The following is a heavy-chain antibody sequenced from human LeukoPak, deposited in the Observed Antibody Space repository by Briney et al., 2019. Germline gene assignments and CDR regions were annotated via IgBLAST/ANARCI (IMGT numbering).Heavy chain of an antibody. CDR2: ISDSGGST. V-gene: IGHV3-23*01. D-gene: IGHD5-24*01. CDR3: AKEGMATRLFDY. Sequence: GGSLTLSCAASGFTFSSYAMSWVRQAPGKGLEWVSAISDSGGSTYYAASVKGRFTISRDNSKNTLYLQMNSLRAEDTAVYYCAKEGMATRLFDYWGQGTLVTVSS. CDR1: GFTFSSYA. J-gene: IGHJ4*02.